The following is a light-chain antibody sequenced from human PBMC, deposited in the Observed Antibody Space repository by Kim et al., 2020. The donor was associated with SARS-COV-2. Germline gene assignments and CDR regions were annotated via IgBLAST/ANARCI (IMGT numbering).Light chain of an antibody. J-gene: IGLJ3*02. Sequence: SQTATLTCTGNSNIVGNQGAAWLQQHQGHPPKLLSYRNNNRPSGISERFSASRSGNTASLTITGLQPEDEADYYCSALDSSLSAWVFGGGTQLTVL. CDR3: SALDSSLSAWV. V-gene: IGLV10-54*02. CDR1: SNIVGNQG. CDR2: RNN.